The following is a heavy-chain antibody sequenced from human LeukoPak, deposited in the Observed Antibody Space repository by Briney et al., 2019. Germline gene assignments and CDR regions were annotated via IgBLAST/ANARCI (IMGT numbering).Heavy chain of an antibody. CDR2: ISAYNGNT. Sequence: ASVKVSCKASGYTFTSYGISWVRQAPGQGLEWMGWISAYNGNTNYAQKLQGRVTMTTDTSTSTAYMELRSLRSDDTAVYYCANPNCSGDSCFFDYWGQGTLVTVSS. J-gene: IGHJ4*02. V-gene: IGHV1-18*01. CDR3: ANPNCSGDSCFFDY. CDR1: GYTFTSYG. D-gene: IGHD2-15*01.